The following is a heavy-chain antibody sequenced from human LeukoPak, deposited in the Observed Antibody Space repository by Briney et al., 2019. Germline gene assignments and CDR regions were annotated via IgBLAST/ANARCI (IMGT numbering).Heavy chain of an antibody. CDR2: IWYDGSNE. Sequence: PGGSLRLSCAASGLTFSNSGMHWVGQAPGKGLEWVAVIWYDGSNEYYADAVKGRFITSRDNSKNTVHLQMNSLRVEDTSVYYCAREISMFVNAFDLWGQGTLVAVSS. V-gene: IGHV3-33*01. CDR3: AREISMFVNAFDL. J-gene: IGHJ3*01. CDR1: GLTFSNSG. D-gene: IGHD3-10*02.